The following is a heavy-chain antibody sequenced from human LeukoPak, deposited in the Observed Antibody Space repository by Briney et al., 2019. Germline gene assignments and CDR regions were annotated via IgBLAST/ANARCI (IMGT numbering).Heavy chain of an antibody. CDR3: ARDLVVSSPSDAFDI. Sequence: GASVKVSCKASGYTFTSYGITWVRQAPGQGLEWIGWISAYNGNTKYAQKLQGRVTMTTDTSTSTAYMELRSLRSDDTAVYYCARDLVVSSPSDAFDIWGQGTMVTVSS. V-gene: IGHV1-18*01. J-gene: IGHJ3*02. D-gene: IGHD3-22*01. CDR1: GYTFTSYG. CDR2: ISAYNGNT.